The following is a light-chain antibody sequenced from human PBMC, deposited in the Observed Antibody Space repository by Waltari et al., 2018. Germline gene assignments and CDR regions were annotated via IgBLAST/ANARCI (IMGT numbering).Light chain of an antibody. V-gene: IGKV1-12*01. Sequence: DIQMTQSPSSVSASIGDRVTISCRASQDVSTWVAWYQQKPGKAPNLLISAASGLQSGVPSRFSGSGSGTDFTLTISGLQPEDFTIYFCQQTDSFPLTFGGGTKVELK. J-gene: IGKJ4*01. CDR1: QDVSTW. CDR3: QQTDSFPLT. CDR2: AAS.